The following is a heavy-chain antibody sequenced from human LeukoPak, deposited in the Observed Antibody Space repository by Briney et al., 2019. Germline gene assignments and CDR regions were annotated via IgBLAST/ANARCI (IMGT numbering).Heavy chain of an antibody. CDR1: GFTFSSYA. Sequence: GGSLRLSCAASGFTFSSYAMSWVRQAPGKGLEWVSAISGSGGSTYYADSVKGRFTISRDNSKNTLYLQMGSLRAEDMAVYYCARGTTYYYGSGSYTDYWGQGTLVSVSS. D-gene: IGHD3-10*01. CDR2: ISGSGGST. CDR3: ARGTTYYYGSGSYTDY. J-gene: IGHJ4*02. V-gene: IGHV3-23*01.